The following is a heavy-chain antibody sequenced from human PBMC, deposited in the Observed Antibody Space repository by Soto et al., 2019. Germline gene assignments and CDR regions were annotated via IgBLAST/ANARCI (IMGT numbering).Heavy chain of an antibody. Sequence: QVQLQESGPGLVKPSQTLSLTCTVSGGSISSEGHYWSWIRQPPGKGLEWIGYIYYGGSSYYHPSLRSRLTVSLDTSKNQFSLSLSSVTVADTAVYFCAREVAATTHFDYWGQGMLVTVSS. CDR3: AREVAATTHFDY. V-gene: IGHV4-31*03. CDR1: GGSISSEGHY. D-gene: IGHD5-12*01. J-gene: IGHJ4*02. CDR2: IYYGGSS.